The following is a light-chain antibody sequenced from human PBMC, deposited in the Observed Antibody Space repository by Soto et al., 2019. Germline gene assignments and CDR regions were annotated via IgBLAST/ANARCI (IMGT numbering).Light chain of an antibody. CDR1: QSVSSY. J-gene: IGKJ5*01. V-gene: IGKV3-11*01. CDR3: QQRSNWPPDT. CDR2: EAS. Sequence: EIVLTQSPGTLSLSPGERTTLSGRVSQSVSSYLARYPPTPGQAPRLVXYEASNRANGIPARFSASGSGTDFTLTLSSLEPEDFAVYYGQQRSNWPPDTFGPGTRLEIK.